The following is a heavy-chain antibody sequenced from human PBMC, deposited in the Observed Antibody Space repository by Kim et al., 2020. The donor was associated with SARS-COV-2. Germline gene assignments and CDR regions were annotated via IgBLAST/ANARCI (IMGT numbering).Heavy chain of an antibody. CDR3: ARGGVGATWGNYYYYYAMDV. D-gene: IGHD1-26*01. Sequence: SRVTISVDTSKNQFSLQLSSVTAADTAVYYCARGGVGATWGNYYYYYAMDVWGQGTTVTVSS. V-gene: IGHV4-31*02. J-gene: IGHJ6*02.